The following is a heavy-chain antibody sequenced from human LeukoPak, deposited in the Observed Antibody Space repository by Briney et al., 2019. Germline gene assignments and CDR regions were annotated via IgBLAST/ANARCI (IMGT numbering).Heavy chain of an antibody. D-gene: IGHD3-22*01. J-gene: IGHJ4*02. Sequence: PGGSLRLSCAASGXTFSDYYMSWIRQAPGKGLEWVLYISSSSSYTNYADCVKGRFTISRDNAKNSLYLQMNSLRSEDTAVYYCARVHTYYYDSSGYYSGCYFDYWGQGTLVTVSS. CDR1: GXTFSDYY. CDR3: ARVHTYYYDSSGYYSGCYFDY. V-gene: IGHV3-11*05. CDR2: ISSSSSYT.